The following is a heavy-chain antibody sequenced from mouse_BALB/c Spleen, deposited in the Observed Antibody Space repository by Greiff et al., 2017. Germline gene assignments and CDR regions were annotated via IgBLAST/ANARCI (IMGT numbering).Heavy chain of an antibody. J-gene: IGHJ2*01. CDR2: IDPSDSYT. Sequence: QVQLQQPGAELVKPGASVKLSCKASGYTFTSYWMHWVKQRPGQGLEWIGEIDPSDSYTNYNQKFKGKATLTVDKSSSTAYMQLSSLTSEDSAVYYCARSRTSWDNWGQGTTLTGSS. CDR1: GYTFTSYW. CDR3: ARSRTSWDN. V-gene: IGHV1-69*02.